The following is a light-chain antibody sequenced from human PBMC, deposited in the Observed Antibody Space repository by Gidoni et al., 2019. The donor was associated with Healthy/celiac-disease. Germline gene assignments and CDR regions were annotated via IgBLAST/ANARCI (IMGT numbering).Light chain of an antibody. J-gene: IGKJ4*01. CDR2: GAS. CDR1: QSVNSN. V-gene: IGKV3-15*01. CDR3: QQYNNWPPL. Sequence: EIVMTQSPATLSVSPGERATLSCRASQSVNSNLAGYQQKPGQAPRLLIYGASTRATGLPARFSGSGSGTEFTLTISSLQSEDFAVYYCQQYNNWPPLFGGGTKVEIK.